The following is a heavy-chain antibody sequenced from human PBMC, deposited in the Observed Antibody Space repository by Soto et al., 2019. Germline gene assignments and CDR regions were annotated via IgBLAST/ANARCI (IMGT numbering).Heavy chain of an antibody. D-gene: IGHD2-2*02. CDR2: INHSGST. V-gene: IGHV4-34*01. Sequence: KTSETLSLTCAVYGGSFSGYYWSWIRQPPGKGLEWIGEINHSGSTNYNPSLKSRVTISVDTSKNQFSLKLSSVTAADTAVYYCARTRVYCSSTSCYRNYYYGMDVWGQGTTVTVSS. J-gene: IGHJ6*02. CDR1: GGSFSGYY. CDR3: ARTRVYCSSTSCYRNYYYGMDV.